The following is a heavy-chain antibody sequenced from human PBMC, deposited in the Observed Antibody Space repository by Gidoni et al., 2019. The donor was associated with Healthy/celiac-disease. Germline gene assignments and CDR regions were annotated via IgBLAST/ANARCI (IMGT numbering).Heavy chain of an antibody. CDR2: INPNSGGT. CDR1: GYTFTGYY. D-gene: IGHD3-22*01. CDR3: ARITLTSNYYDSSGYSSWFDP. Sequence: QVQLVQSGAEVKKPGASVKVSCKASGYTFTGYYMHWVRQAPGQGLEWMGWINPNSGGTNYAQKFQGRVTMTRDTSISTAYMELSRLRSDDAAVYYCARITLTSNYYDSSGYSSWFDPWGQGTLVTVSS. V-gene: IGHV1-2*02. J-gene: IGHJ5*02.